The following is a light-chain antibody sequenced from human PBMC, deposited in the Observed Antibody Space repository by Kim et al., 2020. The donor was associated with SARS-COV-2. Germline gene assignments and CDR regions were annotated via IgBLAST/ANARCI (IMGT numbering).Light chain of an antibody. Sequence: GDRVTITCRASQSISSWLAWYQQKPGQVPKLLVYKASILENAVPSRFSGSGSRTEFTLTISSLQPDDSATYYCQQYNSYPYTFGQGTKL. J-gene: IGKJ2*01. V-gene: IGKV1-5*03. CDR2: KAS. CDR1: QSISSW. CDR3: QQYNSYPYT.